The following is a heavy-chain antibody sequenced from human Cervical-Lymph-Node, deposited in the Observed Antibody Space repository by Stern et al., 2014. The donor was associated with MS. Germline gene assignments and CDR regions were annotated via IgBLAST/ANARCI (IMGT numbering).Heavy chain of an antibody. CDR1: GFTFGRHS. D-gene: IGHD6-25*01. V-gene: IGHV3-30-3*01. CDR3: ARPAAARYFDY. J-gene: IGHJ4*02. Sequence: VQLVESGGGVVQSGRSLRLSCATSGFTFGRHSMHWVRQAPGKGLEWVAIISYDGSSQHYADSVKDRFTISRSNSNSTLFLQMNSLRVEDTAIYYCARPAAARYFDYWGQGSQVTVSS. CDR2: ISYDGSSQ.